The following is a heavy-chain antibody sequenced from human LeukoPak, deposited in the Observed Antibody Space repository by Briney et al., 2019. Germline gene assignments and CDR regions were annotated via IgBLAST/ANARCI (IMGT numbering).Heavy chain of an antibody. Sequence: SETLSRTCTVSGGSISSSSYYCGWVRQPPGRGLEWIGSIYYSTSTYYNPPLKSRVTISVDTSKNQFSLKLSSVTAADTAVYYCARYYYGSGTNLFDYWGQGTLVTVSS. V-gene: IGHV4-39*01. CDR3: ARYYYGSGTNLFDY. D-gene: IGHD3-10*01. CDR2: IYYSTST. J-gene: IGHJ4*02. CDR1: GGSISSSSYY.